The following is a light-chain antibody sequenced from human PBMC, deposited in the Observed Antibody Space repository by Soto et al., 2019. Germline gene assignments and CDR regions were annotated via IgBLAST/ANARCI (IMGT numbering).Light chain of an antibody. Sequence: EVVLTQSPATLSLSPGERATLSCRASQSVGSNLAWYQQKPGQAPRLLIYEASNRVTGIPARFSGSGSGTDFTLTNSSLEPEDFAVYYCQQRTNWPTFGGGTKVEMK. J-gene: IGKJ4*01. V-gene: IGKV3-11*01. CDR1: QSVGSN. CDR3: QQRTNWPT. CDR2: EAS.